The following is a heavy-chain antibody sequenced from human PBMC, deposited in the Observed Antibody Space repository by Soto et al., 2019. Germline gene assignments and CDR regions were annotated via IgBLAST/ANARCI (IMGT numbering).Heavy chain of an antibody. CDR2: IYPGDSDT. V-gene: IGHV5-51*01. Sequence: GESLKISCKGSGYTFTDYWIGWVRQLPGKGLEWMGIIYPGDSDTRYSPSFQGHVTITVDKSTSTAYLQWNTLKASDTAMYYCARRLSGPKEEYNAYYFYGLDVWGQGTKVTVSS. CDR1: GYTFTDYW. CDR3: ARRLSGPKEEYNAYYFYGLDV. D-gene: IGHD1-1*01. J-gene: IGHJ6*02.